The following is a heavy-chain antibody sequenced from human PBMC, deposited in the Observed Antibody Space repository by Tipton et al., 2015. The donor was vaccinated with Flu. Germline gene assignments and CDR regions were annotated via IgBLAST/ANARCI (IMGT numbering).Heavy chain of an antibody. Sequence: TLSLTCTVSGGYFSNKYYNWIRQSAGKGLEWIGRIYYTGSATYSPSLKSRVTMSVDSSKNEFSLTLASLTAADTAVYYCARDLWNDRRAYYYYGVDVWGQGTTITVSS. CDR3: ARDLWNDRRAYYYYGVDV. V-gene: IGHV4-4*07. CDR1: GGYFSNKY. CDR2: IYYTGSA. D-gene: IGHD1-1*01. J-gene: IGHJ6*02.